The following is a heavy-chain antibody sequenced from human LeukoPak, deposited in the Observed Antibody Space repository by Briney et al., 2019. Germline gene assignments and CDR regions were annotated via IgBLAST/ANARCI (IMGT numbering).Heavy chain of an antibody. CDR1: GYTITDYY. J-gene: IGHJ4*02. D-gene: IGHD4-17*01. V-gene: IGHV1-2*02. CDR2: INPDSGGT. Sequence: GASVKVSCKASGYTITDYYIHWVRQAPGQGHEWMGWINPDSGGTDSAQKFQGRVTMTRDTSISTAYMELSRLRSDDTAVYYCARYSLGGDYDFGFWGQGTLVTVSS. CDR3: ARYSLGGDYDFGF.